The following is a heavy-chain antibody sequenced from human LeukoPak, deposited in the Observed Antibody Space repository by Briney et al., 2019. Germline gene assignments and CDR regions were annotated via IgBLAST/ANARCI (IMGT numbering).Heavy chain of an antibody. V-gene: IGHV3-7*01. J-gene: IGHJ3*02. CDR2: IKQDGSEK. CDR3: AKITYYYDSSGYYFDAFDI. Sequence: GGSLRLSCAASGFTFNNYWMSWVRQAPGKGLEWVANIKQDGSEKYYVDSVKGRFTISRDNAQNSLFLQMNSLRAEDTAVYYCAKITYYYDSSGYYFDAFDIWGQGTMVTVSS. D-gene: IGHD3-22*01. CDR1: GFTFNNYW.